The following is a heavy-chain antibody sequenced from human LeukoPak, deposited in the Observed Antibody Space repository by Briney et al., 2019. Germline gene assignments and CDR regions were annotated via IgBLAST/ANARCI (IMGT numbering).Heavy chain of an antibody. CDR2: IYYSGST. CDR3: ASVGSSGNYLSHFYYMDV. V-gene: IGHV4-39*07. D-gene: IGHD3-10*01. Sequence: SETLSLTCTVSGGSISSSSYYWGWIRQPPGKGLEWIGSIYYSGSTYYNPSLKSRVTISVDTSKNQFSLRLSSVTAADTAVYYCASVGSSGNYLSHFYYMDVWGKGTTVTISS. J-gene: IGHJ6*03. CDR1: GGSISSSSYY.